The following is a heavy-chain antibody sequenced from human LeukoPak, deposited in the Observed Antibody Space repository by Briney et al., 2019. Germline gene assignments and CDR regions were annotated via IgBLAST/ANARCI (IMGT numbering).Heavy chain of an antibody. D-gene: IGHD6-13*01. CDR1: GFTFTDYW. J-gene: IGHJ4*02. Sequence: HPGGSLRLSCAASGFTFTDYWMSWVRQAPGKGLEWVANIKRDGSEKYYVDSVKGRFTISRDNAKNSLYLQMNSLRTEDTAVYYCARGRGSWYGVYFDYWGQGTLVTVSS. CDR2: IKRDGSEK. CDR3: ARGRGSWYGVYFDY. V-gene: IGHV3-7*01.